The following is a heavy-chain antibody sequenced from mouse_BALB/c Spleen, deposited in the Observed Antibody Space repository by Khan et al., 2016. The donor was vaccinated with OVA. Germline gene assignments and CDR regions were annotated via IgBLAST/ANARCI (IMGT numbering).Heavy chain of an antibody. CDR3: VRSGYGSFAF. CDR1: GYTFTDYN. CDR2: FFPNSGGS. D-gene: IGHD1-2*01. Sequence: FPLQQAGPEVVKPGASVKISCKASGYTFTDYNMDWLKQRHGKSLEWIGYFFPNSGGSGYNQKFKTKATLTVDISSSTAYMDLRSLTAEDSAVYYCVRSGYGSFAFWGQGTLVTVSA. J-gene: IGHJ3*01. V-gene: IGHV1S29*02.